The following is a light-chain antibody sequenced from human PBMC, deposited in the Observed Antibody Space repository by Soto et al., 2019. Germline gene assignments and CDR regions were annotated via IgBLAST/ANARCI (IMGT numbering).Light chain of an antibody. CDR1: SSNIGRNT. CDR3: AAWDDSLNGLDV. J-gene: IGLJ1*01. V-gene: IGLV1-44*01. Sequence: QSVLTQPPSASGTPGQRVTISCSGSSSNIGRNTVNWYQQLPGTAPKLLIYSNNQRPSGVPDRFSGSKSGTSASLAISGLQSEDEADYYCAAWDDSLNGLDVFGTGTKLTVL. CDR2: SNN.